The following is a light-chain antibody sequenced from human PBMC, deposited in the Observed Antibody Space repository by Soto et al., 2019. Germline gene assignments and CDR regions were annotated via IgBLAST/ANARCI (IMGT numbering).Light chain of an antibody. J-gene: IGKJ5*01. CDR1: QSVSSY. CDR3: QQRSNWPTFT. Sequence: EIVLTQSPATLSFSPGERATLSCRSSQSVSSYLAWYQQKPGQAHRLIIYDASNRATGIPARFSGSGSGTDFTLTISSLEPEDFAVYYCQQRSNWPTFTFGQGTRLEIK. V-gene: IGKV3-11*01. CDR2: DAS.